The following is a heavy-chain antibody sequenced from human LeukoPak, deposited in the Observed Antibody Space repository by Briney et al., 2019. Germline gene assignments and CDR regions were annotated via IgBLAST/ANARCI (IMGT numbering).Heavy chain of an antibody. CDR2: IYYSGST. J-gene: IGHJ6*03. V-gene: IGHV4-59*01. Sequence: KPSETLSLTCTVSGGSISDYYWNWIRQPPGKGLEWIGYIYYSGSTTYNPSLKSRVTMSVDTAKNQFSLKLRSVTAADTAVYYCARGDFCSSSNCYLRPMDVWGKGTTVTVPS. D-gene: IGHD2-2*01. CDR1: GGSISDYY. CDR3: ARGDFCSSSNCYLRPMDV.